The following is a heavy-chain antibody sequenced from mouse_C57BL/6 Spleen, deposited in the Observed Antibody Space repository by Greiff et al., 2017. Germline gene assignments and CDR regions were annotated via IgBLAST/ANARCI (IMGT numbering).Heavy chain of an antibody. D-gene: IGHD3-2*02. CDR2: IDPSDSYT. Sequence: VQLQQPGAELVKPGASVKLSCKASGYTFTSYWMQWVKQRPGQGLEWIGEIDPSDSYTNYNQKFKGKATLTVDTSSSTAYMQLSSLPSEDSAVYYCARLGGSSGSWFAYWGQGTLVTVSA. J-gene: IGHJ3*01. CDR1: GYTFTSYW. V-gene: IGHV1-50*01. CDR3: ARLGGSSGSWFAY.